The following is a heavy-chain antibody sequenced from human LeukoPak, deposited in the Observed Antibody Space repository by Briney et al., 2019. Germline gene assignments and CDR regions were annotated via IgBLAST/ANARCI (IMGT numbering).Heavy chain of an antibody. Sequence: GGSLRLSCAASGFTFSGHRMNWVRQAPGKGLEWVSYISSSTSTIYYADSVKGRFTISRDNAKNSLYLQMNSLRAEDTAVYYCARVPAAMVRGWFDPWGQGTLVTVSS. CDR2: ISSSTSTI. V-gene: IGHV3-48*01. CDR1: GFTFSGHR. D-gene: IGHD5-18*01. CDR3: ARVPAAMVRGWFDP. J-gene: IGHJ5*02.